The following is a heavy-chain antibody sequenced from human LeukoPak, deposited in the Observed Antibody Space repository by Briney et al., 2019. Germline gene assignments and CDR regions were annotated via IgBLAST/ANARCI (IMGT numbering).Heavy chain of an antibody. V-gene: IGHV4-34*01. J-gene: IGHJ6*03. CDR2: INHSGST. CDR1: GGSFSGYY. D-gene: IGHD3-22*01. CDR3: ARGHYYDSSGYYYYYYYMDV. Sequence: SETLSLTCAVYGGSFSGYYWSWIRQPPGKGLEWIGEINHSGSTNYDPSLKSRVTISVDTSKNQFSLKLSSVTAADTAVYYCARGHYYDSSGYYYYYYYMDVWGKGTTVTVSS.